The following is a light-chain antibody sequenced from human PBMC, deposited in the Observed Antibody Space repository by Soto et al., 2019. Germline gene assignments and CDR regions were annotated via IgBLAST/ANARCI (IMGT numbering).Light chain of an antibody. Sequence: EIVLTQSPATLSSSPWERATLSCAASQSVSSYLAWYQQKPGQAPRLLIYDASNRATGIPARFSGSGSGTDFTLTISSLEPEDFAVYYCQQRSNWPLTFGGGTKVDIK. CDR3: QQRSNWPLT. CDR1: QSVSSY. V-gene: IGKV3-11*01. J-gene: IGKJ4*01. CDR2: DAS.